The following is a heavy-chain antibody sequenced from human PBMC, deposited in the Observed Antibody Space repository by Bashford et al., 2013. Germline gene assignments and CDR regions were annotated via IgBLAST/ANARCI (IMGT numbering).Heavy chain of an antibody. V-gene: IGHV3-33*01. J-gene: IGHJ6*02. CDR2: IWFDGSKN. CDR3: ARHCSSNNCYDYGMDV. D-gene: IGHD2-2*01. CDR1: GFTFSSYG. Sequence: GGPVRLSCAASGFTFSSYGMHWVRQAPGKGLEWVALIWFDGSKNYYADSVKGRFTISRDNSKNTLYLQMNSLRAEDTAVYYCARHCSSNNCYDYGMDVWGQGTTVTVSS.